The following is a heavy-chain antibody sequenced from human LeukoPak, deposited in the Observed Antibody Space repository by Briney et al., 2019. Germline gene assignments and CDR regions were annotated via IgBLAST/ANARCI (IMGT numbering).Heavy chain of an antibody. J-gene: IGHJ4*02. CDR3: ARGIAAAGTNPFDY. Sequence: SVKVSCKASGGTFSSYAISWVRQAPGQGLEWMGRIIPIFGTANYAQKFQGRVTITTDESTSTAYMELSSLRSEDTAAYYCARGIAAAGTNPFDYWGQGSLVTVSS. CDR1: GGTFSSYA. D-gene: IGHD6-13*01. CDR2: IIPIFGTA. V-gene: IGHV1-69*05.